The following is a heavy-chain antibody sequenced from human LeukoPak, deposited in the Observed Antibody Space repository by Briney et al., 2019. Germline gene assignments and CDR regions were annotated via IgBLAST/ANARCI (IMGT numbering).Heavy chain of an antibody. V-gene: IGHV3-21*01. Sequence: GGSLRLSCAASGFTFSRYSMNWVRQAPGKGLEWVSSISGSSSSYIYYADSLKGRFTISRDNAKNSLYLQMNSLRAEDTAVYYCARARYYMDVRGTGTTVTVSS. CDR3: ARARYYMDV. CDR1: GFTFSRYS. CDR2: ISGSSSSYI. D-gene: IGHD3-10*01. J-gene: IGHJ6*04.